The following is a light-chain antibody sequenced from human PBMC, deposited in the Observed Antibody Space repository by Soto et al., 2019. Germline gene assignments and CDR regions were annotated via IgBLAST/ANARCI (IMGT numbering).Light chain of an antibody. CDR3: QTWGTGSVV. Sequence: QSVLTQSPSASASLGASVKLTCTLSSGHNNYAIAWHQQQPEKGPRYLMKLNGDGSHSKGDGIPDRFSGSSSGTERYLTISSLQSEDEADYYCQTWGTGSVVFGGGTQLTVL. CDR2: LNGDGSH. CDR1: SGHNNYA. V-gene: IGLV4-69*01. J-gene: IGLJ2*01.